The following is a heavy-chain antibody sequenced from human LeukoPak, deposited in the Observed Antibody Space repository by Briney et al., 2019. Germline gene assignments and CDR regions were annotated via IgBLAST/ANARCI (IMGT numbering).Heavy chain of an antibody. D-gene: IGHD2-8*01. J-gene: IGHJ3*02. CDR1: GFTFSSYA. CDR3: ARVPGVNGAFDI. CDR2: ISYDGSSK. V-gene: IGHV3-30-3*01. Sequence: PGGSLRLSCAASGFTFSSYAMHWVRQAPGKGLEWVAVISYDGSSKYYADSVKGRFTISRDNSKNTLYLQMNSLRAEDTAVYYCARVPGVNGAFDIWGQGTMVTVSS.